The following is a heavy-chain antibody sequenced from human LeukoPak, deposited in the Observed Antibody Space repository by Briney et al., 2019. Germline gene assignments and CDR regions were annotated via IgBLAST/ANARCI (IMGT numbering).Heavy chain of an antibody. CDR3: ARERYYCSTTLCSPDWFDP. CDR2: IYYSGNT. Sequence: SETLSLTCTVSGGSISSGDYYWSWIRQPPGKGLEWIGYIYYSGNTYYNPSLKSRVTISVDTSKNQFSLKLSSVTAADTAVYCCARERYYCSTTLCSPDWFDPWGQGTLVTVSS. V-gene: IGHV4-30-4*01. CDR1: GGSISSGDYY. D-gene: IGHD2-2*01. J-gene: IGHJ5*02.